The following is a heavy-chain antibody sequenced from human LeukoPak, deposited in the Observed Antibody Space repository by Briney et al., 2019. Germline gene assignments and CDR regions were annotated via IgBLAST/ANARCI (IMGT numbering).Heavy chain of an antibody. D-gene: IGHD3-22*01. V-gene: IGHV4-39*07. CDR2: IYYSGST. J-gene: IGHJ4*02. CDR3: ARDDLDYYDSSGYRAYYFDY. Sequence: PSETLSLTCTVSGGSISSSSYYWGWIRQPPGKGLEWIGSIYYSGSTYYNPSLKSRVTISVDTSKNQFSLKLSSVTAADTAVYYCARDDLDYYDSSGYRAYYFDYWGQGTLVTVSS. CDR1: GGSISSSSYY.